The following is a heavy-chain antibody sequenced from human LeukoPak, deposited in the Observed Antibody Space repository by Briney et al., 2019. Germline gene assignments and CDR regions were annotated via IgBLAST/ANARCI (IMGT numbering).Heavy chain of an antibody. Sequence: ASVKVSCKASGGTFSSYAISWVRQAPGQGLEWMGGIIPIFGTANYAQKFQGRVTITADESTSTAYMELSRLRSDDTAVYYCARDWYRSGWYWYFDLWGRGTLVTVSS. CDR2: IIPIFGTA. D-gene: IGHD6-19*01. CDR3: ARDWYRSGWYWYFDL. V-gene: IGHV1-69*13. J-gene: IGHJ2*01. CDR1: GGTFSSYA.